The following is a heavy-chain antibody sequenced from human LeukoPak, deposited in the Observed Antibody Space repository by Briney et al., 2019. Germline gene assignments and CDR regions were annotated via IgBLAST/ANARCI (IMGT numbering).Heavy chain of an antibody. D-gene: IGHD2-2*01. CDR2: IKSKTDGGTT. J-gene: IGHJ4*02. V-gene: IGHV3-15*01. Sequence: GGSLRLSCAASGFTFSNAWMIWVRQAPGKGLEWVGRIKSKTDGGTTDYAAPVKGRFTISRDDSKNTLYLQMNSLKTEDTAVYYCTTGCSSTSCYAPGGYGSGWPADYFDYWGQGTLVTVSS. CDR1: GFTFSNAW. CDR3: TTGCSSTSCYAPGGYGSGWPADYFDY.